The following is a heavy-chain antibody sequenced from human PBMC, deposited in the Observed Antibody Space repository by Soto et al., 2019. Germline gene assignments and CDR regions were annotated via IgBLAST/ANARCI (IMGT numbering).Heavy chain of an antibody. V-gene: IGHV4-59*01. CDR3: ARDQGSEWELQGMYV. CDR1: CGSISSYY. Sequence: SETLSLTCTVSCGSISSYYWSWIRQPPGKGLEWIGYIYYSGSTNYNPSLKSRVTISVDTSKNQYSLKLSSVTAADTAVYYCARDQGSEWELQGMYVWGQGTTVTVS. J-gene: IGHJ6*02. D-gene: IGHD1-26*01. CDR2: IYYSGST.